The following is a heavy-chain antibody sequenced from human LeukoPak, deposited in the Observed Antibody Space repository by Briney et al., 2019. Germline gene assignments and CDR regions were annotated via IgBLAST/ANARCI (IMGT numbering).Heavy chain of an antibody. Sequence: GRSLRLSCAASGFTFSSYGMHWVRQAPGKGLEWVAVTWYDGSNTYYADSVKGRFTISRDNSKNTLYLQMNSLRAEDTAVYYCARIGYCSGGSCYWVYFDYWGQGTLVTVSS. CDR2: TWYDGSNT. CDR3: ARIGYCSGGSCYWVYFDY. V-gene: IGHV3-33*01. D-gene: IGHD2-15*01. CDR1: GFTFSSYG. J-gene: IGHJ4*02.